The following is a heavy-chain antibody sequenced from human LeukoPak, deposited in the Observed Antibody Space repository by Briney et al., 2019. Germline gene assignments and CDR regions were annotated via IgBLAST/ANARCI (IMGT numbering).Heavy chain of an antibody. V-gene: IGHV3-74*01. CDR3: ARAAPPYSSSWYGSYSFDY. CDR2: INSDGSST. J-gene: IGHJ4*02. Sequence: GGSLRLSCAASGFTFSSCWMHWVRQAPGKGLVWVSRINSDGSSTSYADSVKGRFTISRDNAKNTLYLQMNSLRAEDTAVYYCARAAPPYSSSWYGSYSFDYWGQGTLVTVSS. CDR1: GFTFSSCW. D-gene: IGHD6-13*01.